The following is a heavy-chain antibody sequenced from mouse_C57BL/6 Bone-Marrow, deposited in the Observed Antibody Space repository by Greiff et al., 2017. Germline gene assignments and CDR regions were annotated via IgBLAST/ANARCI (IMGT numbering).Heavy chain of an antibody. D-gene: IGHD2-4*01. CDR3: ARRGPYDYDGGAMDY. CDR2: IYPRSGNT. CDR1: GYTFTSYG. J-gene: IGHJ4*01. V-gene: IGHV1-81*01. Sequence: QVQLQQSGAELARPGASVKLSCKASGYTFTSYGISWVKQRTGQGLEWIGEIYPRSGNTYYNEKFKGKATLTADKSSSTAYMELRSLTSEDSAVYFCARRGPYDYDGGAMDYWGQGTSVTVSS.